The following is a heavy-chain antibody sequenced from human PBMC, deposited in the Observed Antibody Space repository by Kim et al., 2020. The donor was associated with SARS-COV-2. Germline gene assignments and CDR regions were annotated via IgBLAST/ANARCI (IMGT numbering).Heavy chain of an antibody. CDR2: INHSGST. J-gene: IGHJ4*02. CDR3: ARFGDYGGNGAGLGFDY. V-gene: IGHV4-34*01. D-gene: IGHD4-17*01. Sequence: SETLSLTCAVYGGSFSGYYWSWIRQPPGKGLEWIGEINHSGSTNYNPSLKSRVTISVDTSKNQFSLKLSSVTAADTAVYYCARFGDYGGNGAGLGFDYWGQGTLVTVSS. CDR1: GGSFSGYY.